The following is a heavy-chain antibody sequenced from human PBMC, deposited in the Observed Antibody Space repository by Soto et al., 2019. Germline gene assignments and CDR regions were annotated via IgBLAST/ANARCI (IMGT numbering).Heavy chain of an antibody. J-gene: IGHJ3*01. V-gene: IGHV4-31*03. CDR1: CGPINSDGYY. CDR2: IYYSGNT. Sequence: SETLSLTCTVSCGPINSDGYYWTWIRQHPGKGLEWIGYIYYSGNTYNNPSLKGRVSISMDTSKNQFSLSLESVTPADTGVYYCAIGSAITHETLAWGQGTMVTVSS. D-gene: IGHD3-10*01. CDR3: AIGSAITHETLA.